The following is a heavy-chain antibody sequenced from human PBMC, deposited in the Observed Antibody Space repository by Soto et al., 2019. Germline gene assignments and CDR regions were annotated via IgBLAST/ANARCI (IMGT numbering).Heavy chain of an antibody. D-gene: IGHD6-13*01. CDR3: ARDVSPGSSSWYFDAFDL. Sequence: EVRLVESGGGLVQPGGSLRLSCAASGFSFGSYWMTWVRQAPGKGLEWVANIKNDESQHSYLNSMRGRFTISRDNAKNSLYLEMNSLRAADTALYYCARDVSPGSSSWYFDAFDLWGQGTMVTVSS. V-gene: IGHV3-7*05. CDR2: IKNDESQH. CDR1: GFSFGSYW. J-gene: IGHJ3*01.